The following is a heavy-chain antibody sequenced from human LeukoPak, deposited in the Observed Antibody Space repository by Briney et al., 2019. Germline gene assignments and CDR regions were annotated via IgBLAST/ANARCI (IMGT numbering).Heavy chain of an antibody. J-gene: IGHJ5*01. CDR3: ARLPTGYPNWFDS. CDR2: VYSTGTT. CDR1: GGSVNTTPYY. D-gene: IGHD3-9*01. V-gene: IGHV4-39*01. Sequence: KPSETLSLTCTVSGGSVNTTPYYWAWIRQPPGKGLEWSGNVYSTGTTYYNASLRSRATISADTSKNQFSLNLNSVTAADTAIYFCARLPTGYPNWFDSWGQGILVTVSS.